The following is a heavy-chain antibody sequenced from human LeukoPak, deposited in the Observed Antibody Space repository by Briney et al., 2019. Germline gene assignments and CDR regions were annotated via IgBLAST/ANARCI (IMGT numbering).Heavy chain of an antibody. CDR2: ISWNSDII. CDR1: GFTFDDYA. D-gene: IGHD3-16*01. V-gene: IGHV3-9*03. CDR3: AKSKSSVWYTTLDS. J-gene: IGHJ5*01. Sequence: GRSLRLSCAASGFTFDDYAMHWVRQAPGKGLEWVSGISWNSDIIDYADSVKGRFTISRDNAKNSVYLQLNSLSPEDMAFYYCAKSKSSVWYTTLDSWGQGTLVTVSS.